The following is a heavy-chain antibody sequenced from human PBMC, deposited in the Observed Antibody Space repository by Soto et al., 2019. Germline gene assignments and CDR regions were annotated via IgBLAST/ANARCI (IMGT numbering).Heavy chain of an antibody. CDR3: ARDRGCSGGICYRDLGY. CDR2: ISSTSNTI. J-gene: IGHJ4*02. CDR1: GFTFSSYS. V-gene: IGHV3-48*01. D-gene: IGHD2-15*01. Sequence: EVQLVESGGGLVQPGGSLRLSCAASGFTFSSYSMNWVRQAPGKGLEWVSYISSTSNTIYSADSGKGRFTFSRDNAKNSLYLHMNSLSAEDTAVYYCARDRGCSGGICYRDLGYWGQGTLVTVSS.